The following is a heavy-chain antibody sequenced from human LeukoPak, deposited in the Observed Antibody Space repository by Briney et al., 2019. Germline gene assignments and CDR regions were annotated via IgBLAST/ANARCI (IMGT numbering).Heavy chain of an antibody. CDR3: ARDGGLNFDY. V-gene: IGHV3-21*01. CDR1: GFAFPYYT. CDR2: ISRSSDYI. Sequence: GGSLRLSCAASGFAFPYYTMHWVRQAPGKGLEWVSSISRSSDYIYYADSVQGRFTISRDDAKNSLPLQMNSLRAEDTAVYYCARDGGLNFDYWGQGTLVTVSS. J-gene: IGHJ4*02. D-gene: IGHD3-3*01.